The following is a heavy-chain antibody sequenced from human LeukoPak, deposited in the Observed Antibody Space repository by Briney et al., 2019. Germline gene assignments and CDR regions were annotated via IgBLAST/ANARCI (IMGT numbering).Heavy chain of an antibody. CDR1: GGSISSSSYY. J-gene: IGHJ5*02. D-gene: IGHD3-22*01. V-gene: IGHV4-61*05. Sequence: SETLSLTCTVSGGSISSSSYYWGWVRQPPGKGLEWIGFIYYSGSANYNPSLESRVTMSVDTSKNQFSLKLTSVTAADTAVYYCARGTMMVGPWGQGTLVTVSS. CDR2: IYYSGSA. CDR3: ARGTMMVGP.